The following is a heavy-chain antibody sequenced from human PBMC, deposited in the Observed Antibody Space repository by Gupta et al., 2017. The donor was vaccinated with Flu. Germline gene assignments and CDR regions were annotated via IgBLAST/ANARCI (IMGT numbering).Heavy chain of an antibody. V-gene: IGHV2-26*01. J-gene: IGHJ4*02. CDR1: GFSLSNARMG. CDR3: ARISSGSYPRDYDFDY. Sequence: QVTLTESGPVLVKPTETLTLTCTVSGFSLSNARMGVSWIRQPPGKALEWLAHIFSNDEKSYSTSLTSRLTISKDTSKSQVVLTRTNRDPGDTATYYCARISSGSYPRDYDFDYWGQGTLVTVSS. CDR2: IFSNDEK. D-gene: IGHD1-26*01.